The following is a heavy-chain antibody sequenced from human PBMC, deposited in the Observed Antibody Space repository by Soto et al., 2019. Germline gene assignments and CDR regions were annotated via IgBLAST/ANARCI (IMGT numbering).Heavy chain of an antibody. CDR1: GGTFSSYA. Sequence: QVQLVQSGAEVKKPGSSVKVSCKASGGTFSSYAISWVRQAPGQGLEWMGGIIPIFGTANYAQKFQGRVTITEDEATSTAYIELSSLRSEDTAVYCCAAPFSTRYGMDVWGQGTTVTVSS. CDR2: IIPIFGTA. V-gene: IGHV1-69*12. D-gene: IGHD6-13*01. CDR3: AAPFSTRYGMDV. J-gene: IGHJ6*02.